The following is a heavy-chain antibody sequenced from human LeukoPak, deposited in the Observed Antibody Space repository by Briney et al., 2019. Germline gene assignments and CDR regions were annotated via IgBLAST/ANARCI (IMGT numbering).Heavy chain of an antibody. CDR3: VRALAEAGGCFDY. CDR1: GGSITTAASA. J-gene: IGHJ4*02. CDR2: IYHSGST. V-gene: IGHV4-30-2*01. D-gene: IGHD3-16*01. Sequence: SETLSLTCRVPGGSITTAASAGCWIRQPPGKGLEWIGYIYHSGSTYYNPSLKSRVTISVDRSMSQFSLKLTSVTATATAVYYCVRALAEAGGCFDYWGQGTLVTVSS.